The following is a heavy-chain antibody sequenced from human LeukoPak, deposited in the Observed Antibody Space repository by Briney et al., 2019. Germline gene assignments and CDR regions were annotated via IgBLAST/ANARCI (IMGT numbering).Heavy chain of an antibody. D-gene: IGHD7-27*01. CDR2: IYPGDSDT. CDR1: GYSFSDCW. CDR3: ARQGAITGDFDY. Sequence: GESLKISCKGSGYSFSDCWIGWVRQMPGKGLEWMGIIYPGDSDTRYSPSFQGHVTISADKSISTAYLQWSSLKASDTAMYYCARQGAITGDFDYWGQGTLVTVSS. J-gene: IGHJ4*02. V-gene: IGHV5-51*01.